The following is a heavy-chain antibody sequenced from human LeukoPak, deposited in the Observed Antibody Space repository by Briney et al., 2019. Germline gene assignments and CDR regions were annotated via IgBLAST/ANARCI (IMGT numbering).Heavy chain of an antibody. CDR3: ARGAGASGGRDYYSDY. CDR2: ISNDANNK. J-gene: IGHJ4*02. D-gene: IGHD6-13*01. V-gene: IGHV3-30*04. CDR1: GFTFSGYA. Sequence: PGGSLRLSCAASGFTFSGYALHWVRQAPGKGLEWVAVISNDANNKNFEDSVKWRFTIFRDNSKNTLYLQMNSLRPEDTAVYYCARGAGASGGRDYYSDYWGQGILVAVSS.